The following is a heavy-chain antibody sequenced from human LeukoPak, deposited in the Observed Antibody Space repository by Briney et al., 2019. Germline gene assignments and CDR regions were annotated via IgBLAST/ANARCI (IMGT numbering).Heavy chain of an antibody. J-gene: IGHJ4*02. D-gene: IGHD3-3*01. CDR1: GFTFSSYS. CDR3: ARDLSSYYDFWSGPGKTYYFDY. CDR2: ISISSSYI. Sequence: GGSLRLSCAASGFTFSSYSMNWVRQAPGQGLEWVSSISISSSYIYYADSVKGRFTISRDNAKNSLYLQMNSLRAEDTAVYYCARDLSSYYDFWSGPGKTYYFDYWGQGTLVTVSS. V-gene: IGHV3-21*01.